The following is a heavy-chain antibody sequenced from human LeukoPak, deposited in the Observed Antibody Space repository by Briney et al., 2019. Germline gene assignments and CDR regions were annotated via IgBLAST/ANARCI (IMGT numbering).Heavy chain of an antibody. Sequence: SETLSLTCTASGGSITDYYWSWIRQTPGKGLEWIGYIYYSGGANYNPSLKSRVTISVDTSKNQFSLRLNSVTAADTAVYYCARRHYGSGYYPYYFDYWGQGTLVTVSS. J-gene: IGHJ4*02. CDR3: ARRHYGSGYYPYYFDY. D-gene: IGHD3-10*01. CDR2: IYYSGGA. V-gene: IGHV4-59*08. CDR1: GGSITDYY.